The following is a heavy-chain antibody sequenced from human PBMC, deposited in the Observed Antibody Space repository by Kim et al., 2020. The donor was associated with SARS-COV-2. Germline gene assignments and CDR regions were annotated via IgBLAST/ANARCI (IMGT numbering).Heavy chain of an antibody. CDR1: GFTFSDYY. CDR2: ISSSGSTI. V-gene: IGHV3-11*01. J-gene: IGHJ6*03. CDR3: ARESQYPHYYYYYMDV. Sequence: GGSLRLSCAASGFTFSDYYMSWIRQAPGKGLEWVSYISSSGSTIYYADSVKGRFTISRDNAKNSLYLQMNSLRAEDTAVYYCARESQYPHYYYYYMDVWGKGTTVTVSS.